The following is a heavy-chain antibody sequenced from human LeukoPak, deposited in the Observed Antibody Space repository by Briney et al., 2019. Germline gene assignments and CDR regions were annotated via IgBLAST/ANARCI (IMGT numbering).Heavy chain of an antibody. J-gene: IGHJ5*02. Sequence: SETLSLTCTVSGGSISSGDYYWSWIRQPPGKGLEWIGYIYYSGSTYYNPSLKGRVTISVDTSKNQFSLKLSSVTAADTAVYYCAREKTYYDILATGEFDPWGQGTLVTVSS. CDR3: AREKTYYDILATGEFDP. CDR1: GGSISSGDYY. V-gene: IGHV4-30-4*08. D-gene: IGHD3-9*01. CDR2: IYYSGST.